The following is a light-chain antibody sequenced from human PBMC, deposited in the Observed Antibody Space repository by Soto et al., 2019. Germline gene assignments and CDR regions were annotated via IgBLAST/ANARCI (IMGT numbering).Light chain of an antibody. J-gene: IGLJ1*01. CDR3: QSYDSRLSEYV. CDR1: SSNIGAGFD. CDR2: ANT. Sequence: QSVLTQPPSLSEAPGQRVTISCTGSSSNIGAGFDVHWYQQVPGTAPRLLINANTNRPSGVPDRFSGSKSGTSASLAITGLQPEDEADYFCQSYDSRLSEYVFGSGTKLTVL. V-gene: IGLV1-40*01.